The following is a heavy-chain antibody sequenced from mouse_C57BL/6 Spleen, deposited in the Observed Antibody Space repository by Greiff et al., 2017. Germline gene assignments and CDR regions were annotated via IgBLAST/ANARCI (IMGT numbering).Heavy chain of an antibody. Sequence: EVKVEESGGGLVKPGGSLKLSCAASGFTFSDYGMHWVRQAPGKGLEWVAYISSGRSTIYYADTVKGRFTISRDKAKNTLFLQMTSLRSEDTAMYYCARAVVAYYAMDYWGQGTSVTVSS. V-gene: IGHV5-17*01. CDR2: ISSGRSTI. CDR1: GFTFSDYG. J-gene: IGHJ4*01. CDR3: ARAVVAYYAMDY. D-gene: IGHD1-1*01.